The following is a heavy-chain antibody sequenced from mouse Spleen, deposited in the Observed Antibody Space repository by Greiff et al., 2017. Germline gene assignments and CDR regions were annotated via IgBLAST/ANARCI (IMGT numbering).Heavy chain of an antibody. CDR3: ARETLSTARATGAMDY. V-gene: IGHV1-81*01. D-gene: IGHD3-1*01. CDR2: IYPRSGNT. Sequence: VQLQQSGAELARPGASVKLSCKASGYTFTSYGISWVKQRTGQGLEWIGEIYPRSGNTYYNEKFKGKATLTADKSSSTAYMELRSLTSEDSAVYFCARETLSTARATGAMDYWGQGTSVTVSS. J-gene: IGHJ4*01. CDR1: GYTFTSYG.